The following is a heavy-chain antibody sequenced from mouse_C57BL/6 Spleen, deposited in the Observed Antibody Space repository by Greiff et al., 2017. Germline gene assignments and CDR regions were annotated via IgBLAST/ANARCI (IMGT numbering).Heavy chain of an antibody. D-gene: IGHD2-4*01. CDR2: ISYDGSN. CDR3: ASDGYDYYGFAY. CDR1: GYSITSGYY. J-gene: IGHJ3*01. V-gene: IGHV3-6*01. Sequence: DVQLQESGPGLVKPSQSLSLTCSVTGYSITSGYYWNWIRQFPGNKLEWMSYISYDGSNNYNPSLKNRISITRDTSKNQFFLKLNSVTTEDTATYDCASDGYDYYGFAYWGQGTLVTVSA.